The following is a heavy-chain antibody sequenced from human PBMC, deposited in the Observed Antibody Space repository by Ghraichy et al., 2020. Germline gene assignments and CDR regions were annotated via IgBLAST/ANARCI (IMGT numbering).Heavy chain of an antibody. J-gene: IGHJ3*02. CDR1: GGSFSDYY. CDR2: INHSGST. CDR3: ARLPVGEVSGSYRDGSDI. D-gene: IGHD1-26*01. V-gene: IGHV4-34*01. Sequence: SETLSLTCAVYGGSFSDYYWSWIRQPPGKGLEWIGEINHSGSTNYNPSLKSRVTISVDTSKNQFSLKLSSVTAADTAVYYCARLPVGEVSGSYRDGSDIWGQGTRVTVSS.